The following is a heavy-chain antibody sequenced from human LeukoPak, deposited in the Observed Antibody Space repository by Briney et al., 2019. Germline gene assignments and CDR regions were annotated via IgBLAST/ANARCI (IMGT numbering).Heavy chain of an antibody. CDR3: ASLFERPYYFDY. CDR1: GGSFSGYY. CDR2: INHSGST. J-gene: IGHJ4*02. D-gene: IGHD3-3*01. V-gene: IGHV4-34*01. Sequence: KPSETLSLTCAVYGGSFSGYYWSWIRQPPGKGLEWIGEINHSGSTNYNPSLKSRVTISVDTSKNQFSLKLSSVTAADTAVYYCASLFERPYYFDYWGQGTLVTVSS.